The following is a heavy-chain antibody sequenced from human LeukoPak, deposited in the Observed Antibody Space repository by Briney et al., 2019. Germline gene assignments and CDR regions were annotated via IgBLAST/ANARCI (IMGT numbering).Heavy chain of an antibody. D-gene: IGHD6-13*01. CDR3: ARSLAAAGRSFDY. CDR1: GFTFSSYA. Sequence: GRSLRLSCAASGFTFSSYAMHWVRQAPGKGLEWVAVISYDGSNKYYADSVKGRFTISRDNSKNTLYLQMNSLRAEDTAVYYCARSLAAAGRSFDYWGQGTLVTVSS. J-gene: IGHJ4*02. V-gene: IGHV3-30-3*01. CDR2: ISYDGSNK.